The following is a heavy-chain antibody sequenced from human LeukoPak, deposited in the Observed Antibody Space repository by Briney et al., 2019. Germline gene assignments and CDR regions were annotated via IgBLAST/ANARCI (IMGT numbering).Heavy chain of an antibody. CDR1: GFTLSSYE. J-gene: IGHJ6*04. V-gene: IGHV3-48*03. CDR2: ISSSGSTI. Sequence: GRSLRLSCAASGFTLSSYEMNWVRQAPRKGLEWVSYISSSGSTINYADSVKGRFTISRDNAKNPLYLQMNSLRAEDTAVYYCAELGITMIGGVWGKGTTVTTSS. CDR3: AELGITMIGGV. D-gene: IGHD3-10*02.